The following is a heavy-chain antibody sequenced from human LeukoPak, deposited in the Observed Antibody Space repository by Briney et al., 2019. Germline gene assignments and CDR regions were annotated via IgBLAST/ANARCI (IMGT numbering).Heavy chain of an antibody. V-gene: IGHV1-8*01. J-gene: IGHJ4*02. CDR2: MNPNSGNT. Sequence: ASVKVSCKASGYAFTNYNIDWARQATGQGLEWMGWMNPNSGNTGYAQKFQGRVTITRNTSISTAYMELSSLRSEDTAVYYCARGSRGYYDSSGAFDYWGQGTLVTVSS. CDR1: GYAFTNYN. D-gene: IGHD3-22*01. CDR3: ARGSRGYYDSSGAFDY.